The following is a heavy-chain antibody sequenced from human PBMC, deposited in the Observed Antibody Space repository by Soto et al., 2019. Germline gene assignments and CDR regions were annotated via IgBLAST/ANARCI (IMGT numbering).Heavy chain of an antibody. CDR1: GYTFTNFY. Sequence: ASVKVSCKASGYTFTNFYVHWVRQAPGQGLEWMGRINPSGGTTSYAQRFQGRVTMTRDTSTSTVYMELRGLRSEDTAVYFCARGGSVVVVTDGFGYWGQGTLVTVSS. J-gene: IGHJ4*02. CDR2: INPSGGTT. CDR3: ARGGSVVVVTDGFGY. D-gene: IGHD2-21*02. V-gene: IGHV1-46*01.